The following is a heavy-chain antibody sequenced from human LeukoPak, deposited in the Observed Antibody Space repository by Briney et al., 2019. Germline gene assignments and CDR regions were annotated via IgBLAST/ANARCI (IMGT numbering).Heavy chain of an antibody. J-gene: IGHJ5*02. Sequence: SETLSLTCSVSGGSIGNNNYYWGWIRQPPGKGLEWIGSIYYSGGTYFNPSLKSRLTMSVDRSKNQFSLKLSSVTAADTAVYYCARIRDYDRWGQGTLVTVSS. D-gene: IGHD3-16*01. CDR1: GGSIGNNNYY. CDR3: ARIRDYDR. V-gene: IGHV4-39*01. CDR2: IYYSGGT.